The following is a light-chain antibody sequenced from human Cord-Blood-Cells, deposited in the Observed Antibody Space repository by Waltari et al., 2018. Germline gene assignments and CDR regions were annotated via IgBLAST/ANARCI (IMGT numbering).Light chain of an antibody. J-gene: IGLJ3*02. Sequence: QSALTQPASVSGSPGQSITISCTGTSSDVGSYNLVSWYQQHPGKAPKLMIYEGSKRPAGVSNRFAGSKSANTASLTFSGLQAEDEADYYCCSYAGSSTWVFGGGTKLTVL. V-gene: IGLV2-23*01. CDR2: EGS. CDR1: SSDVGSYNL. CDR3: CSYAGSSTWV.